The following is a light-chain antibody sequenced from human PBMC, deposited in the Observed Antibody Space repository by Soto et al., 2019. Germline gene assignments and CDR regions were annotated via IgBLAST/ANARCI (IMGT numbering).Light chain of an antibody. CDR2: KAS. Sequence: DIQMTQSPSTLSASVVDRVTITFLASQSISSWLAWYQQKPGKAPKLLIYKASSLESGVPSRFSGSGSGTDFTFTISSLQPEDIVTYYCQQYSHLITFGQGTRLEIK. CDR1: QSISSW. CDR3: QQYSHLIT. J-gene: IGKJ5*01. V-gene: IGKV1-5*03.